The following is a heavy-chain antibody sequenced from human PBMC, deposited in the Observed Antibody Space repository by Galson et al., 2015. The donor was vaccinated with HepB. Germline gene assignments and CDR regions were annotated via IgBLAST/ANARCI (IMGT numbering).Heavy chain of an antibody. CDR2: SIPMLGIT. D-gene: IGHD4-17*01. CDR1: GGTFSRYT. Sequence: SVKVSCKASGGTFSRYTISWVRQAPGQGLEWMGMSIPMLGITNYAQKFQGRVTIIADKSTSTAYMELSSLRSEDTAVYYCASQSEMTTVTALDYWGQGTLVTVSS. CDR3: ASQSEMTTVTALDY. V-gene: IGHV1-69*02. J-gene: IGHJ4*02.